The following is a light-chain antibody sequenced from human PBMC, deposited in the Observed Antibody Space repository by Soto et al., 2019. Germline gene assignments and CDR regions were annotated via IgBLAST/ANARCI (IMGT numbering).Light chain of an antibody. CDR2: AAS. J-gene: IGKJ2*01. V-gene: IGKV1-39*01. CDR3: QQGYSIPT. CDR1: QSIDIY. Sequence: DIPLTQSPSSLSASVGDRVTVTCRTSQSIDIYLNWYQQRPGQVPKLLIYAASILQRGVPSRFSCSGSGTEFTLTISSLQPEDFATYYCQQGYSIPTFGQGTKVGIK.